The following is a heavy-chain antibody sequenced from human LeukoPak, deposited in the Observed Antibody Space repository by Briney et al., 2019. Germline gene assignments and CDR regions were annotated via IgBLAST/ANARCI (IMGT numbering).Heavy chain of an antibody. CDR3: ARLDGGWGSGDWFDP. CDR1: GFTFNNYG. Sequence: GGSLRLSCAASGFTFNNYGMHWVRQAPGKGLEWVAFIRYDGSNKYYAEYVKGRFTISRDNSKNTLYLQMNSLRAEDTAVYYCARLDGGWGSGDWFDPWGQGTLVTVSS. D-gene: IGHD6-19*01. J-gene: IGHJ5*02. V-gene: IGHV3-30*02. CDR2: IRYDGSNK.